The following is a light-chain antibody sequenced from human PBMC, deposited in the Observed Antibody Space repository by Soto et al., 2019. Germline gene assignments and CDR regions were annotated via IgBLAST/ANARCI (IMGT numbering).Light chain of an antibody. CDR2: DAS. V-gene: IGKV1-5*01. J-gene: IGKJ2*01. Sequence: DVQMTQSPSTLSSSVGARGTLTCRASQGISTWLAWYQQKPGKAPNLLIYDASNLESGVPTRCSGSGSETVSTRTSSTLQPDDFATYYYQQYNSPLYTFGQGTQLEIE. CDR1: QGISTW. CDR3: QQYNSPLYT.